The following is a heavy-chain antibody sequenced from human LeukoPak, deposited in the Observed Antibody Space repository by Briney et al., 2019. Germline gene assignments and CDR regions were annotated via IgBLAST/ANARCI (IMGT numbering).Heavy chain of an antibody. V-gene: IGHV4-59*11. J-gene: IGHJ4*02. CDR2: VFDSGRT. CDR1: GGSMTTHH. D-gene: IGHD5-18*01. CDR3: TTIKRGDIFGYFDF. Sequence: KPSETLSLTCTVSGGSMTTHHWNWIRQTPGKGLEWIGYVFDSGRTKVNPSLTSRVTLSTDTSKNQLSLRLSSMTAADTAVYYCTTIKRGDIFGYFDFWGQGILVTVSS.